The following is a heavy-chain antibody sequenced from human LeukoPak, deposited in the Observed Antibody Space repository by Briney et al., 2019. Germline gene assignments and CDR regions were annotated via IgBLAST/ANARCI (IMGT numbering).Heavy chain of an antibody. J-gene: IGHJ4*02. CDR2: IYSGGST. CDR3: AKEWESGSYSH. CDR1: GFTVSSNY. Sequence: GGSLRLSCAASGFTVSSNYMSWVRQAPGKGLEWVSVIYSGGSTYYADSVKGRFTISRGNSKNTLYLQMNSLRAEDTAVYYCAKEWESGSYSHWGQGTLVTVSS. D-gene: IGHD1-26*01. V-gene: IGHV3-66*01.